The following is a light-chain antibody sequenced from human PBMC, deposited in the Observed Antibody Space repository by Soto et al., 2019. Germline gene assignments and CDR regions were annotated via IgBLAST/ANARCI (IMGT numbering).Light chain of an antibody. CDR1: QSVDIS. Sequence: ERVTLSCRASQSVDISLAWYQQKPGQAPRLLIYGASSRATGIPDRFSGSGSGTDFTLTISRLEPEDFAVYYCQQYGSSPGITFGQGTRLEIK. J-gene: IGKJ5*01. V-gene: IGKV3-20*01. CDR3: QQYGSSPGIT. CDR2: GAS.